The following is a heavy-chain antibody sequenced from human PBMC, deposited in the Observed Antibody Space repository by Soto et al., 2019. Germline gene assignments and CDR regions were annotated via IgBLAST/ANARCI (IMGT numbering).Heavy chain of an antibody. CDR1: GFTFSTFA. V-gene: IGHV3-23*01. CDR2: ISGSGGST. Sequence: EVQLLESGGGLVQPGGSLRLSCAASGFTFSTFAMNWVRQAPGKGLEWVSGISGSGGSTYYAESVKGRFTISRDNSENTLYPQMNSLRAEDTAAYYCAKGLGDYSYSYYYAMDVWGQGTTVTVSS. CDR3: AKGLGDYSYSYYYAMDV. J-gene: IGHJ6*02. D-gene: IGHD4-17*01.